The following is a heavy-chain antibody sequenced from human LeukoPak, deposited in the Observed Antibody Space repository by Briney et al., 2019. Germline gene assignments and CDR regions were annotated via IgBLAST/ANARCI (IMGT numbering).Heavy chain of an antibody. Sequence: GESLKISCKGSGYSFTSYWIGWVRQMPGKGLEWMGIIYPGDSDTRYSPSFQGQVTISADKSISTAYLQWSSLKASDTAMYYCARRDGRYCSSTSGGGDWFDPWGQGTLVTVSS. CDR2: IYPGDSDT. V-gene: IGHV5-51*01. D-gene: IGHD2-2*01. CDR3: ARRDGRYCSSTSGGGDWFDP. J-gene: IGHJ5*02. CDR1: GYSFTSYW.